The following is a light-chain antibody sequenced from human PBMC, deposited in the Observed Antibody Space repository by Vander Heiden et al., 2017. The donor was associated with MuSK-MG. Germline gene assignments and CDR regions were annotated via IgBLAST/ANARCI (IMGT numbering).Light chain of an antibody. CDR3: QQSDESPLT. Sequence: DIHMTQSPSSLSASVGDRVTITCRASQSISRFLNWYQQKPGKAPKVLIYAVSSLESGVPSRFSGSGSGTDFTLTISSLQPEDFATYYCQQSDESPLTFGGGTKVEIK. CDR2: AVS. J-gene: IGKJ4*01. V-gene: IGKV1-39*01. CDR1: QSISRF.